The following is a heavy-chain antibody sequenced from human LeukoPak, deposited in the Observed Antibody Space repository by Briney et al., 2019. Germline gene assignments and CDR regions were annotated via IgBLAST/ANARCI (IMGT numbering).Heavy chain of an antibody. J-gene: IGHJ4*02. CDR3: AKAMAGSTYYFDS. D-gene: IGHD6-19*01. V-gene: IGHV3-23*01. Sequence: GGSLRLSCAASGFTFSIYAMSWVRQAPGKGLEWVSGMSGSGGSTYYADSVKGRFTISRDTSKNTLYLQMSSLRGEDTAVYYCAKAMAGSTYYFDSWGQGTLVTVSS. CDR2: MSGSGGST. CDR1: GFTFSIYA.